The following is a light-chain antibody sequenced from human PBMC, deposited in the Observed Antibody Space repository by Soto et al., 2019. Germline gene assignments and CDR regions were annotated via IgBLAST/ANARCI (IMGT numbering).Light chain of an antibody. CDR1: PTMSSY. CDR3: LQTDSGPYT. Sequence: DIQMTPSPSALSASVVDRVTVTCRASPTMSSYLNWYQLKPGRPPKLLISFASSLQAGVPSRFSGARSATDFSLNITDLQPEDFTSYFCLQTDSGPYTFGHET. CDR2: FAS. J-gene: IGKJ2*01. V-gene: IGKV1-39*01.